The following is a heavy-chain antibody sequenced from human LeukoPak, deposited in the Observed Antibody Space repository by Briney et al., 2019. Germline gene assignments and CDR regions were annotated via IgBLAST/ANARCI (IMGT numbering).Heavy chain of an antibody. V-gene: IGHV4-39*01. D-gene: IGHD5-18*01. CDR1: GDSIRSNNYH. CDR2: IDYSGNT. CDR3: VRRVNTYGGWFDR. J-gene: IGHJ5*02. Sequence: RASETLSLTCSVSGDSIRSNNYHWGWIRPSPGKGPDWIGTIDYSGNTYYNPSLNSRVTISADTSRNQFSLKLSSVTAADTAIYYCVRRVNTYGGWFDRWGQGALVTVSS.